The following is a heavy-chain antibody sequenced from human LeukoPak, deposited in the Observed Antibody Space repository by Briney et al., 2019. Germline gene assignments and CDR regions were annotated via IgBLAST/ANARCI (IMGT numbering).Heavy chain of an antibody. CDR3: ARDYSSGWYGISDAFDI. J-gene: IGHJ3*02. CDR1: GYTFTSYG. Sequence: ASVKVSCKASGYTFTSYGISWVRQAPGQGLEWMGWISAYNGNTNYAQKLQGRVTMTTDTSTSTAYMELRSLRSDDTAVYYCARDYSSGWYGISDAFDIWGQGTMVTVSS. D-gene: IGHD6-19*01. CDR2: ISAYNGNT. V-gene: IGHV1-18*01.